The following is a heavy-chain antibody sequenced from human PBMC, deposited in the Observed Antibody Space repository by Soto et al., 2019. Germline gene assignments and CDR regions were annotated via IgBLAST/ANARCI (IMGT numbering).Heavy chain of an antibody. CDR1: GGTFSSYA. CDR3: ARGLHPGPSCGMDV. Sequence: QVQLVQSGAEVKKPGSSVKVSCKASGGTFSSYAISWVRQAPGQGLEWMGGIIPIFGTANYAQKFQGRVTITADETTSTAYMELSSLRCEDTSVYYCARGLHPGPSCGMDVLGQGTTVTVSS. CDR2: IIPIFGTA. V-gene: IGHV1-69*01. D-gene: IGHD4-4*01. J-gene: IGHJ6*02.